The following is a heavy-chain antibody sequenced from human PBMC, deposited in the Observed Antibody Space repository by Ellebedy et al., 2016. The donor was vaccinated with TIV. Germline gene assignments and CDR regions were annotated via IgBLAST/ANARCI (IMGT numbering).Heavy chain of an antibody. CDR3: ARDVGNEWEGNYLYGMDV. D-gene: IGHD1-26*01. J-gene: IGHJ6*02. Sequence: DSVKGRFAISRDDSKNTVYLQMNSLRPNDTAVYYCARDVGNEWEGNYLYGMDVWGQGTTVTVSS. V-gene: IGHV3-30*09.